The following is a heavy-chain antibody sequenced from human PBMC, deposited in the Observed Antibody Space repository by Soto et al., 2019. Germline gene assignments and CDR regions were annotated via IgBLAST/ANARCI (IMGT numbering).Heavy chain of an antibody. CDR3: AKELLDCSTTKCSLLWYFDL. D-gene: IGHD2-2*01. Sequence: EVQVLESGGGLVQPGGSLRLSCAASGFIFSSYGMIWVRQAPGKGLEWVSAITGGGDATYYPDSVKGRFTISRDNSENTLYLQMNSLRAEDTAVYYCAKELLDCSTTKCSLLWYFDLWGRGTLVTVSS. CDR1: GFIFSSYG. J-gene: IGHJ2*01. V-gene: IGHV3-23*01. CDR2: ITGGGDAT.